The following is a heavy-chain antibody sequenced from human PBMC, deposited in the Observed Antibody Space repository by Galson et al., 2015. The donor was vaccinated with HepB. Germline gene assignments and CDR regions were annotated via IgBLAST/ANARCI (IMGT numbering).Heavy chain of an antibody. CDR2: ISPDGRYT. CDR3: LKDHSSYAFEV. Sequence: SLRLSCAASGFIFSAYHIHWVRRAPGRGLEYVSSISPDGRYTYNTASVKGRFSISRDNSKNTLSLQMNSLRPEDTAVYYCLKDHSSYAFEVWGQGTVVTVSS. CDR1: GFIFSAYH. D-gene: IGHD6-6*01. V-gene: IGHV3-64D*06. J-gene: IGHJ3*01.